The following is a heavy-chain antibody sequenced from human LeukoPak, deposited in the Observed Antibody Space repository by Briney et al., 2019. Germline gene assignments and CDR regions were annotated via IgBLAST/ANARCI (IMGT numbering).Heavy chain of an antibody. Sequence: ASVKVSCKASGYTFTGYYMHWVRQAPGQGLEWMGWINPNSGGTNYAQKFQGRVTMTRDTSISTAYMELSRLRSDDTAVYYCARDLADSSGYYYGYRNWFDPWGQGTLVTVSS. CDR1: GYTFTGYY. V-gene: IGHV1-2*02. CDR3: ARDLADSSGYYYGYRNWFDP. D-gene: IGHD3-22*01. CDR2: INPNSGGT. J-gene: IGHJ5*02.